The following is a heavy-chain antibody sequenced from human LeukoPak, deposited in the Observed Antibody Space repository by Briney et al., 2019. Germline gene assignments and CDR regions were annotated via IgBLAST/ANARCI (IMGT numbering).Heavy chain of an antibody. J-gene: IGHJ5*02. V-gene: IGHV1-18*01. CDR2: ISAYNGNT. D-gene: IGHD3-9*01. CDR3: ARNWFNSIPLQNWFDP. Sequence: ASVKVSCKASGYTFTSYGISWVRQAPGQGLEWMGWISAYNGNTNYAQKLQGRVTITTDTSTSTAYMELRSLRFDDTAVYYCARNWFNSIPLQNWFDPWGQGTLVTVSS. CDR1: GYTFTSYG.